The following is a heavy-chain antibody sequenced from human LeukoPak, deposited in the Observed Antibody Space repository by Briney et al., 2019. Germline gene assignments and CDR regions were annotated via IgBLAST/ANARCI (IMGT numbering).Heavy chain of an antibody. J-gene: IGHJ6*02. CDR2: IYYSGST. Sequence: PSETLSLTCTVSGGSISSGDYYWRWIRQPPGKGLEWIGYIYYSGSTYYNPSLKSRVTISVDTSKNQFSLKLSSVTAADTAVYYCARSGYSGYQRGGPPYYYYYDMDVWGQGTTVTVSS. CDR1: GGSISSGDYY. D-gene: IGHD5-12*01. V-gene: IGHV4-30-4*01. CDR3: ARSGYSGYQRGGPPYYYYYDMDV.